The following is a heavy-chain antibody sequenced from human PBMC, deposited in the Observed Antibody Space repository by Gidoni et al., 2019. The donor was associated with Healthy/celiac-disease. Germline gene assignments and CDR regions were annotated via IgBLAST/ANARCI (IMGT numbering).Heavy chain of an antibody. D-gene: IGHD1-7*01. CDR1: GGSISSYY. CDR3: ARDLTGTKDY. Sequence: QVQLQESGPGLVKPSATLSLTCTVSGGSISSYYWSWIRQPAGKGLVGIGRIYTRGSTNYNPSLKSRVTMSVDTSKNQFSLKLSSVTAADTAVYYCARDLTGTKDYWGQGTLVTVSS. J-gene: IGHJ4*02. CDR2: IYTRGST. V-gene: IGHV4-4*07.